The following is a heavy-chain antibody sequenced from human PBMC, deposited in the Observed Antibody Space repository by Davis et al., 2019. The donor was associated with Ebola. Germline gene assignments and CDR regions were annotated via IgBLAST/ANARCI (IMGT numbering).Heavy chain of an antibody. CDR3: TGTLPAANRYFDL. Sequence: GESLKISCAASGFTFSSYAMSWVRQAPGKGLEWVSVIYSGGSTYYADSVKGRFTISRDNSKNTLYLQMNSLRAEDTAVYYCTGTLPAANRYFDLWGRGTLVTVSS. J-gene: IGHJ2*01. D-gene: IGHD2-2*01. CDR2: IYSGGST. CDR1: GFTFSSYA. V-gene: IGHV3-23*03.